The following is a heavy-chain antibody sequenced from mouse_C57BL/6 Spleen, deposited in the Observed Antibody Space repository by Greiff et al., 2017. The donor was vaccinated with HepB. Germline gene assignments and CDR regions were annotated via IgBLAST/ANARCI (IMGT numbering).Heavy chain of an antibody. V-gene: IGHV1-84*01. J-gene: IGHJ3*01. Sequence: QVHVKQSGPELVKPGASVKISCKASGYTFTDYYINWVKQRPGQGLEWIGWIYPGSGNTKYNEKFKGKATLTVDTSSSTAYMQLSSLTSEDSAVYFFARSYYGISPGFAYWGQGTLVTVSA. CDR2: IYPGSGNT. D-gene: IGHD1-1*01. CDR1: GYTFTDYY. CDR3: ARSYYGISPGFAY.